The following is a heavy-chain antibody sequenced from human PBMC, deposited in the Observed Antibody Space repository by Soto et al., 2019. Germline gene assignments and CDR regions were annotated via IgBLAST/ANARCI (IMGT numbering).Heavy chain of an antibody. CDR3: ARKLITGTTGWFDP. V-gene: IGHV4-30-2*01. Sequence: SETLSLTCAVSGGSISSGGYSWSWIRQPPGKGLEWIGYIYHSGSTYYNPSLKSRVTISVDRSKNQFSLKLSSVTAADTAVYYCARKLITGTTGWFDPWGQGTLVTVSS. J-gene: IGHJ5*02. CDR1: GGSISSGGYS. D-gene: IGHD1-7*01. CDR2: IYHSGST.